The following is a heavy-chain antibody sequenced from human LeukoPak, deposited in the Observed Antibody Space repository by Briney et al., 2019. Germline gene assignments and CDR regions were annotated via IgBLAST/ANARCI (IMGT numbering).Heavy chain of an antibody. CDR3: ARYSDTGYSSSWYSNPFDY. V-gene: IGHV3-21*06. CDR1: GFTFRSYS. Sequence: GGALRLSCAASGFTFRSYSMKWVRQAPGKGLEWVSSIFSSSSYIYYADSVKGRFTISRDNAKNLLYLQMNSLRAEDTAVYYCARYSDTGYSSSWYSNPFDYWGQGTLVTVSS. D-gene: IGHD6-13*01. CDR2: IFSSSSYI. J-gene: IGHJ4*02.